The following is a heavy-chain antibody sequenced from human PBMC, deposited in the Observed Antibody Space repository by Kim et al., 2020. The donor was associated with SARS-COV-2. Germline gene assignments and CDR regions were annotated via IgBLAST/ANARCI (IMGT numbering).Heavy chain of an antibody. D-gene: IGHD5-18*01. CDR1: GFTFSSYG. J-gene: IGHJ2*01. V-gene: IGHV3-33*01. CDR3: ARDWGIQPWLLNWYFDL. CDR2: IWYDGSNK. Sequence: GGSLRLSCAASGFTFSSYGMHWVRQAPGKGLEWVAVIWYDGSNKYYADSVKGRFTISRDNSKNTLYLQMNSLRAEDTAVYYCARDWGIQPWLLNWYFDLWGRGTLVTVSS.